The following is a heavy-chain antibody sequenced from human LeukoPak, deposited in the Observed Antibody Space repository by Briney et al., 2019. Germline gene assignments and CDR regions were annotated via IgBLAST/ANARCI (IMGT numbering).Heavy chain of an antibody. CDR2: SNPNSGGT. Sequence: ASVKVSCKASGYTFTGYYMHWVRQAPGQGLEWMGWSNPNSGGTNYAQKFQGRVTMTRDTSISTAYMEVSRLRSDDTAVYYCARADIVVVPAAPPEDWGQGTLVTVSS. V-gene: IGHV1-2*02. D-gene: IGHD2-2*01. CDR1: GYTFTGYY. J-gene: IGHJ4*02. CDR3: ARADIVVVPAAPPED.